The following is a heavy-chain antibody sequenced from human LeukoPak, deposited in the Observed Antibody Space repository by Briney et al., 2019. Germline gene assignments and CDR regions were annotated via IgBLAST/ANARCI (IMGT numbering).Heavy chain of an antibody. J-gene: IGHJ4*02. Sequence: PSETLSLTCAVYGGSFSGYYWSWIRQPPGKGLEWIGEINHSGSTNYNPSLKSRVTISVDTSKNQFSLKLSSVTAADTAVYYCARGGYSYLGYYFDYWGQGTLFTVSS. CDR3: ARGGYSYLGYYFDY. V-gene: IGHV4-34*01. D-gene: IGHD5-18*01. CDR1: GGSFSGYY. CDR2: INHSGST.